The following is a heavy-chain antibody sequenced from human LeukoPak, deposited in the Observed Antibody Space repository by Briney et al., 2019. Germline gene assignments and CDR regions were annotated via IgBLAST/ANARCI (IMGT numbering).Heavy chain of an antibody. Sequence: GGSLRLSCAASGFTFSSYEMNWVRQAPGKGREWVSYISSSGSAIYYADSVKGRLTISRDNAKNSLYLQMNSQRAEDTAVYYCARKYCSSISCLFDYWGQGTLVTVSS. CDR3: ARKYCSSISCLFDY. D-gene: IGHD2-2*01. CDR1: GFTFSSYE. CDR2: ISSSGSAI. V-gene: IGHV3-48*03. J-gene: IGHJ4*02.